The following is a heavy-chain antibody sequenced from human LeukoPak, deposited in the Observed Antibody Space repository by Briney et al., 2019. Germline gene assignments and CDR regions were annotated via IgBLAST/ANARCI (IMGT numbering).Heavy chain of an antibody. D-gene: IGHD3-10*01. V-gene: IGHV1-2*02. CDR1: GYTFTGYY. CDR2: INPNSGGT. J-gene: IGHJ5*02. Sequence: GASVKLSCKASGYTFTGYYMHWVRQARGQGLEWMGRINPNSGGTNYAQKFQGRVTMTRDTSISTAYMELSRLRSDDTAVYYCAAVILLYLGELSNWFDPWGQGTLVTVSS. CDR3: AAVILLYLGELSNWFDP.